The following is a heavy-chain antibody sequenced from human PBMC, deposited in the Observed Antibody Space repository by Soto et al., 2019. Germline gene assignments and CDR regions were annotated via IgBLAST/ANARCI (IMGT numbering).Heavy chain of an antibody. CDR3: ASNQDFYDSSGYYY. D-gene: IGHD3-22*01. V-gene: IGHV4-4*02. J-gene: IGHJ4*02. Sequence: SETLSLTCAVSGGSISSINWWSWVRQPPGKGLEWIGEIYHSGSTNYNPSLKGRATISVDKSKNQFSLKLNSVTAADTAVYYCASNQDFYDSSGYYYWGQGTLVT. CDR1: GGSISSINW. CDR2: IYHSGST.